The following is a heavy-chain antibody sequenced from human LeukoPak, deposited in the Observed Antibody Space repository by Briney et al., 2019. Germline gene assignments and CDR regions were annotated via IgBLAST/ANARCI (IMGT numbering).Heavy chain of an antibody. J-gene: IGHJ5*02. D-gene: IGHD3-3*01. CDR2: ITHSGTT. V-gene: IGHV4-34*01. CDR1: GGSFSGYY. CDR3: ARRATRVRKEWILQNNWFDP. Sequence: PSETLSLTCAIYGGSFSGYYWSWIRQPPGKGLEWIGEITHSGTTNYNPSLKSRVTISVNTSKNQFSLNLSSVTAADTAVFYCARRATRVRKEWILQNNWFDPWGQGPLVTVSS.